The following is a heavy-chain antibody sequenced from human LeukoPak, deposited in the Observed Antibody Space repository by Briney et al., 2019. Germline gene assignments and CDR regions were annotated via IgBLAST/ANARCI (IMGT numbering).Heavy chain of an antibody. V-gene: IGHV3-21*01. J-gene: IGHJ4*02. CDR1: GFTLSSYN. Sequence: GGSLRLSCVGSGFTLSSYNMNWVRQAPGKGLEWVSSISGSSSYIYYADSVKGRFTISRDNAKNSLYLQLNSLRAEDTAVYFCTRGYRGADNWGQGTLVTVSS. CDR2: ISGSSSYI. D-gene: IGHD3-16*02. CDR3: TRGYRGADN.